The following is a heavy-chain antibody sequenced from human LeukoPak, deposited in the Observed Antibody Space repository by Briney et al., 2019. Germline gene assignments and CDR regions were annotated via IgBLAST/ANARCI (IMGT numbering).Heavy chain of an antibody. CDR2: INPNSGGT. Sequence: ASVKVSCKASGYTFTGYYMHWVRQAPGQGLEWMGWINPNSGGTNYAQKLQGRVTMTTDTSTSTAYMELRSLRSDDTAVYYCARVGYCSGGSCSPLYYYYMDVWGKGTTVTISS. J-gene: IGHJ6*03. D-gene: IGHD2-15*01. CDR1: GYTFTGYY. CDR3: ARVGYCSGGSCSPLYYYYMDV. V-gene: IGHV1-2*02.